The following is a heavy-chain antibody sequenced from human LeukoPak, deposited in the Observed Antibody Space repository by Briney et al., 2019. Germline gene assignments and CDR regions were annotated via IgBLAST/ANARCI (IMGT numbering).Heavy chain of an antibody. CDR3: ARSGLGPGQYYFDY. CDR2: IYPGDSDT. CDR1: GYSFTTYW. V-gene: IGHV5-51*01. J-gene: IGHJ4*02. Sequence: LGESLKISCKGSGYSFTTYWITGVPQMPGKGLEGTGIIYPGDSDTRYSPSFQGQVAISADKSISTAYLQWSSLKASDTGMYYCARSGLGPGQYYFDYWGQGTLVTVSS. D-gene: IGHD1-1*01.